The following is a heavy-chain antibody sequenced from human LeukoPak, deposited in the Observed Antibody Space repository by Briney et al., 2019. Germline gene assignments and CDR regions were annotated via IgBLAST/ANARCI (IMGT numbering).Heavy chain of an antibody. CDR3: AGGWLRRRGAY. D-gene: IGHD5-12*01. Sequence: PSETLSLTCAVYGGSFTGYYWSWIRQPPGKGLEWIGEINHSGSTNYNPSLTSRVTISVDTSKNQFSLKLSSVTAADTAVYYCAGGWLRRRGAYWGQGTLVTVSS. V-gene: IGHV4-34*01. J-gene: IGHJ4*02. CDR1: GGSFTGYY. CDR2: INHSGST.